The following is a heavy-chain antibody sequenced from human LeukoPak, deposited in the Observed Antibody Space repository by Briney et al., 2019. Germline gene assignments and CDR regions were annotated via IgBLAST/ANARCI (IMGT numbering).Heavy chain of an antibody. V-gene: IGHV1-2*02. D-gene: IGHD1-1*01. CDR1: GYTFSGFN. CDR2: INPNNGAT. CDR3: ARYNWNDVVSALDS. Sequence: ASVKVSYKASGYTFSGFNIHWVRQAPGQGLEWMGWINPNNGATHYAQTFQGGVTMTRDTSITTFYMELSSLRSDDTACYYCARYNWNDVVSALDSWGQGTLVTVSS. J-gene: IGHJ4*02.